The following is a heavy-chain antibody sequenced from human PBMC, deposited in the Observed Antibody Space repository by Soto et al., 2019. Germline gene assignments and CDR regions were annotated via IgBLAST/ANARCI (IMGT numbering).Heavy chain of an antibody. CDR1: GFTFSSYW. CDR2: INSDGSST. CDR3: AIRDSYYDRSGYFCY. D-gene: IGHD3-22*01. Sequence: GESLKISCAASGFTFSSYWMHWVRQAPGKGLVWVSRINSDGSSTSYADSVKGRFTIPRDNAKNTLYPQMNSLRAQDTAVYYCAIRDSYYDRSGYFCYWGQGTLVTVSS. J-gene: IGHJ4*02. V-gene: IGHV3-74*01.